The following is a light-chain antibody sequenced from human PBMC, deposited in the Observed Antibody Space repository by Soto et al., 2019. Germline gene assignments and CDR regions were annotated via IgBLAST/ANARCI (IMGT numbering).Light chain of an antibody. CDR1: SSDVGSYNH. CDR2: QVS. V-gene: IGLV2-18*02. Sequence: QSALTQPPSVSGSPGQSVTISCTGTSSDVGSYNHVSWYQQPPGTAPKLMICQVSNRPSGVPDRFSGSKSGNTASLTISGLQAEDEADYYCSSYTSSGTWVFGGGTKLTVL. CDR3: SSYTSSGTWV. J-gene: IGLJ3*02.